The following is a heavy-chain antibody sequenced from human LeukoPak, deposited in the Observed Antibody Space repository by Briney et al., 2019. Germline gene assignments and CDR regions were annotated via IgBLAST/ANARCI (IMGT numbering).Heavy chain of an antibody. J-gene: IGHJ4*02. CDR3: ARVDTVMAYYFDL. V-gene: IGHV3-53*04. CDR2: IYSGGTT. D-gene: IGHD5-18*01. CDR1: GFTFSDYY. Sequence: GGSLRLSCAASGFTFSDYYMSWIRQAPGKGLEWVSTIYSGGTTYYADSVMGRFTISRHNSRNTLYLQMNSLRAEDTAVYYCARVDTVMAYYFDLWGQGTLVTVSS.